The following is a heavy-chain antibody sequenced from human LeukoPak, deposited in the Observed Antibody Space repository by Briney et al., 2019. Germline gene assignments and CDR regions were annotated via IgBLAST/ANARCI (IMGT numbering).Heavy chain of an antibody. J-gene: IGHJ4*02. V-gene: IGHV1-18*01. Sequence: ASVKVFCKASGYTFTSYGISWVRQAPGQGLEWMGWISAYNGNTNYAQKLQGRVTVTTDTSTSTAYMELRSLRSDDTAVYYCARGHTEDEYYYDSSAPGAFDYWGQGTLVTVSS. CDR2: ISAYNGNT. D-gene: IGHD3-22*01. CDR3: ARGHTEDEYYYDSSAPGAFDY. CDR1: GYTFTSYG.